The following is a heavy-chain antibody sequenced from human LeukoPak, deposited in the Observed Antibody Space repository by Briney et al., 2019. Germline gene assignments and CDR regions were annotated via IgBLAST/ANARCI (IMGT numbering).Heavy chain of an antibody. V-gene: IGHV1-46*01. D-gene: IGHD6-19*01. CDR2: INPSGGST. J-gene: IGHJ4*02. CDR1: GYTFTSYY. Sequence: ASVKVSCKASGYTFTSYYMHWVRQAPGQGLEWMGIINPSGGSTSYAQKFQGRVTMTRDTSTSTVYMELSSLRSEDTAVYYCARAGSSGWYEGTFDYWGQGTLVTVSS. CDR3: ARAGSSGWYEGTFDY.